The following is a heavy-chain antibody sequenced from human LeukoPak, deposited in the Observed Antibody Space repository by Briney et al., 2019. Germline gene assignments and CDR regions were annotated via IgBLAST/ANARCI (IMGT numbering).Heavy chain of an antibody. CDR1: GYTFTSYG. CDR3: AKDIHPGLGSGASCCFDY. V-gene: IGHV1-18*01. Sequence: ASVKVSCKASGYTFTSYGISWVRQAPGQGLEGMGWISGYNGDTNYAQNLQGRVTMTADTSTSTAHMELRKLRYDDTAVYYCAKDIHPGLGSGASCCFDYWGQGTLVTVSS. CDR2: ISGYNGDT. J-gene: IGHJ4*02. D-gene: IGHD2-15*01.